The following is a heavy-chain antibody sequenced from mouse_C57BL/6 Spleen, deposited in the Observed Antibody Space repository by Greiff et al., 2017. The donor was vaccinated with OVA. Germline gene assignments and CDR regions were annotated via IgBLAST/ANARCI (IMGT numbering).Heavy chain of an antibody. V-gene: IGHV1-26*01. Sequence: VQLQQSGPELVKPGASVKISCKASGYTFTDYYMNWVKQSHGKSLEWIGDINPNNGGTSYNQKFKGKATLTVDKSSSTADMELCSRTSEDAAVYDCARSRYYGSRLWYFDVWGTGTTVTVSS. CDR1: GYTFTDYY. CDR3: ARSRYYGSRLWYFDV. CDR2: INPNNGGT. J-gene: IGHJ1*03. D-gene: IGHD1-1*01.